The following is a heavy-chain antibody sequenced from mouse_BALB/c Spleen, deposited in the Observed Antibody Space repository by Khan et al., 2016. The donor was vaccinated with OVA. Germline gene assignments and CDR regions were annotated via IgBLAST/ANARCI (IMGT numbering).Heavy chain of an antibody. CDR1: GISITSGNYN. CDR3: ARGDGSLYRYYDV. D-gene: IGHD1-1*01. CDR2: IYYSGTF. J-gene: IGHJ1*01. Sequence: EVQLQESGPGLVKPSQTVSLTCTVTGISITSGNYNWVWIRQFPGLKLEWIVNIYYSGTFTSNPFLTSRTTITSDTSRNHFILKMIPMTAEDTAAYYGARGDGSLYRYYDVWGAGTTVTVSA. V-gene: IGHV3-5*02.